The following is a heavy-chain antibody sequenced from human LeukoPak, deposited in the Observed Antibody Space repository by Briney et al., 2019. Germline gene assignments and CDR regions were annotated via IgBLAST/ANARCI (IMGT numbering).Heavy chain of an antibody. CDR1: GFTFNNYA. CDR3: ARDLPLDY. Sequence: GGSLRLSCAASGFTFNNYAMSWVRQPPGKGLEWVSAVNGDGDSTYYADSVKGRFTVSRDNSKNTLSLQMNSLRAEDTAVYYCARDLPLDYWGQGTLVTVSS. CDR2: VNGDGDST. J-gene: IGHJ4*02. V-gene: IGHV3-23*01.